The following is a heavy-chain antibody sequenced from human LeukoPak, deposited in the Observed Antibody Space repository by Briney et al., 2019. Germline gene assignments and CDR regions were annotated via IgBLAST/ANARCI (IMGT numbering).Heavy chain of an antibody. CDR1: GFTFTNYA. CDR2: ISYDGSNK. CDR3: ARDAGDTSGYYYVGDY. D-gene: IGHD3-22*01. J-gene: IGHJ4*02. V-gene: IGHV3-30-3*01. Sequence: GGSLRLSCAASGFTFTNYAMHWVRQAPGKGLERVALISYDGSNKYYADSVKGRFTFSRDNSKNTLYLQMNSLRAEDTAVYYCARDAGDTSGYYYVGDYWGQGTLVTVSS.